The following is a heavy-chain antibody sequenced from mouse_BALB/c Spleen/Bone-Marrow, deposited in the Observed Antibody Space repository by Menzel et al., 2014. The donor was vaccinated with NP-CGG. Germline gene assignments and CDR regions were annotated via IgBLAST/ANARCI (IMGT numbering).Heavy chain of an antibody. CDR1: GYTFSRYW. CDR2: ILPGSGST. J-gene: IGHJ3*01. D-gene: IGHD2-1*01. CDR3: ARNYGNYVWFAN. V-gene: IGHV1-9*01. Sequence: QVQLQQSGAELMKPGASVKISCKATGYTFSRYWIEWVKQRPGHGLEWIGEILPGSGSTNYNEKFKGKATFTADTSSNTAYMQLSSLTSEYSAVYYCARNYGNYVWFANWGQGTLVTVSA.